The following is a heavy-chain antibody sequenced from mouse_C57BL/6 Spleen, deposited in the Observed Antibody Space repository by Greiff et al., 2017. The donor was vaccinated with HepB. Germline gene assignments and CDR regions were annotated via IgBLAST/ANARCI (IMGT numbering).Heavy chain of an antibody. Sequence: EVQLVESGGGLVKPGGSLKLSCAASGFTFSSYAMSWVRQTPEKRLEWVATISDGGSYTYYPDNVKGRFTISRDNAKNNLYLQMSHLKSEDTAMYYCARDKGNWTYWYFDVWGTGTTVTVSS. CDR1: GFTFSSYA. V-gene: IGHV5-4*01. D-gene: IGHD4-1*01. J-gene: IGHJ1*03. CDR3: ARDKGNWTYWYFDV. CDR2: ISDGGSYT.